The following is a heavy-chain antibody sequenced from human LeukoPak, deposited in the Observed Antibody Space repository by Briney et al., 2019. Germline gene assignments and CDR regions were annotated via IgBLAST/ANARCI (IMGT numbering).Heavy chain of an antibody. CDR3: ARHNRYYSSSWSYYFDY. Sequence: GDSLKISCKGSGYSFTSYWIGWVRQMPGKGLEWMGIIYPGDSDTRYSPSFQGQVTISADKSISTAYLQWSSLKASDTAMYYCARHNRYYSSSWSYYFDYWGQGTLVTVSS. CDR2: IYPGDSDT. J-gene: IGHJ4*02. CDR1: GYSFTSYW. D-gene: IGHD6-13*01. V-gene: IGHV5-51*01.